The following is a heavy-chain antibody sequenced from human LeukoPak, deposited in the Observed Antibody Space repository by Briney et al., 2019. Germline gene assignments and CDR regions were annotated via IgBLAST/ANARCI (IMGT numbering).Heavy chain of an antibody. Sequence: TGGSLRLSCAASGFTFDDYGMSWVRQAPGKGLEWVTLISYDGTNKYYADSVKGRFTISRDNSKNTLYLQMNSLRGEDTAVYYCAREWVAGRLSYYYGMDVWGQGTTVTVSS. D-gene: IGHD6-19*01. V-gene: IGHV3-30*03. J-gene: IGHJ6*02. CDR1: GFTFDDYG. CDR3: AREWVAGRLSYYYGMDV. CDR2: ISYDGTNK.